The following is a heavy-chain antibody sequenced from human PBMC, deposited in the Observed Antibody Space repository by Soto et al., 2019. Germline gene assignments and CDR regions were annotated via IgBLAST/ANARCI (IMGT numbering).Heavy chain of an antibody. CDR2: ISAYNGNT. CDR1: GYTFTSYG. CDR3: ARFGLPAAIGRVRSNWLDP. Sequence: QVQLVQSGAEVKKPGASVKVSCKASGYTFTSYGISWVRQAPGQGLEWMGWISAYNGNTNYAQKLQGRVTMTTDTSTSTAYREVRSLRSDDTAVYYCARFGLPAAIGRVRSNWLDPWGQGTLVTVSS. J-gene: IGHJ5*02. D-gene: IGHD2-2*01. V-gene: IGHV1-18*01.